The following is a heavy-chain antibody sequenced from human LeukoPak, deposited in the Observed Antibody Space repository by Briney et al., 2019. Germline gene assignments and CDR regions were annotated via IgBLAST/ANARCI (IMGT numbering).Heavy chain of an antibody. CDR3: VKFYSSGYYYGHDY. Sequence: GGSLRLSCAASGFTFSSYGMHWVRQAPGKGLEYVSSISNNGGNTYYADSVKGRFTISRDTSKNTLYLQMSSLRAEDTAVYYCVKFYSSGYYYGHDYWGQGTLVTVSS. CDR2: ISNNGGNT. J-gene: IGHJ4*02. V-gene: IGHV3-64D*06. D-gene: IGHD3-22*01. CDR1: GFTFSSYG.